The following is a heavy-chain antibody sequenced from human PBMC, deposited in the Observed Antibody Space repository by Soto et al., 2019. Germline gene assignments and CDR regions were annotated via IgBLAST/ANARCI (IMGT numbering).Heavy chain of an antibody. Sequence: QVQLVQSGAEVKKPGASVKVSCKASGYTFTNFGISWVLQAPGQGLEWMRWISAYNGNTNYARNFQGRVTMTPDTYPRRGYVELRSMRSDDTAVYYCARGGTPIDSWGQGTLVTVSS. CDR2: ISAYNGNT. D-gene: IGHD3-16*01. V-gene: IGHV1-18*01. CDR1: GYTFTNFG. CDR3: ARGGTPIDS. J-gene: IGHJ4*02.